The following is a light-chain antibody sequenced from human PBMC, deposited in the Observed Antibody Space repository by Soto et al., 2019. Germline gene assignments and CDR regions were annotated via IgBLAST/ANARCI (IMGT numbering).Light chain of an antibody. CDR1: QGIRSW. Sequence: DLQMTQSPSSVSASVGDRVTITCRASQGIRSWLAWYQQKPGKAPKLLISAASSLESGVPLRFRGSGSGTDFTLTISSLQPEDFATYYCQQANSFPYTFGQGTKLEIK. CDR3: QQANSFPYT. CDR2: AAS. V-gene: IGKV1-12*01. J-gene: IGKJ2*01.